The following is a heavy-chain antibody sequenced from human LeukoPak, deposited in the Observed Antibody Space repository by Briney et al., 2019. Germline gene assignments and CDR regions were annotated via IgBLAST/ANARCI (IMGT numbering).Heavy chain of an antibody. CDR2: ISGSGGST. J-gene: IGHJ4*02. D-gene: IGHD3-3*01. V-gene: IGHV3-23*01. CDR3: AKDGITIFGVVISPFDY. Sequence: GGSLRLSCAASGFTLSSYAMSWVRQAPGKGLEWVSAISGSGGSTYYADSVKGRFTISRDNSKNTLYLQMNSLRAEDTAVYYCAKDGITIFGVVISPFDYWGQGTLVTVSS. CDR1: GFTLSSYA.